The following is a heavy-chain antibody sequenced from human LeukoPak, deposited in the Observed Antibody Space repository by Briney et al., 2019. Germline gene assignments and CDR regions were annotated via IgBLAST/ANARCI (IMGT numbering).Heavy chain of an antibody. V-gene: IGHV1-46*01. Sequence: AASVKVSCKASGYTFTSYYMHWVRQAPGQGLEWMGIINPSGGSTSYAQKFQGRVTMTRDTSTSTVYMELSSLRSEDTAVYYCARDPWHAYRDYYYGMDVWGQGTTVTVSS. D-gene: IGHD1-14*01. CDR1: GYTFTSYY. J-gene: IGHJ6*02. CDR2: INPSGGST. CDR3: ARDPWHAYRDYYYGMDV.